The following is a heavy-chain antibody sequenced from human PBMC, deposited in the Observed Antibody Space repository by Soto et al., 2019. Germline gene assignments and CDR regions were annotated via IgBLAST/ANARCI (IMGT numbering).Heavy chain of an antibody. CDR1: GFTFNNYA. CDR2: ISSGGGHT. Sequence: EVQLLESGGGLVQPGGALRLSCAASGFTFNNYAMYWVRQAPGKGLEWVSAISSGGGHTYYRDSVKGRFTISRDNTKNTLYLEMGNLRGEDTAVYSCAKDLDDYGYFDAFDIWGQGTMVTVSS. V-gene: IGHV3-23*01. J-gene: IGHJ3*02. D-gene: IGHD4-17*01. CDR3: AKDLDDYGYFDAFDI.